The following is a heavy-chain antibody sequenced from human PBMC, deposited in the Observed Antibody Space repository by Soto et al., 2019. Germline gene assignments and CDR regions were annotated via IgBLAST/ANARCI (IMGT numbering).Heavy chain of an antibody. V-gene: IGHV4-4*07. Sequence: SETLSLTCTVSGGSISSYYWSWIRQPAGKGLEWIWRIYTSGSTNYNPSLKSRVTMSVDTSKNQFSLKLSSVTAADTAVYYCARDRSYGSGSLFDYWGQGTLVTVSS. CDR3: ARDRSYGSGSLFDY. J-gene: IGHJ4*02. CDR1: GGSISSYY. CDR2: IYTSGST. D-gene: IGHD3-10*01.